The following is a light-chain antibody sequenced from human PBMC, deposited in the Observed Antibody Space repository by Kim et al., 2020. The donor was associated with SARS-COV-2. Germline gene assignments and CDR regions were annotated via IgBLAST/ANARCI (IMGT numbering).Light chain of an antibody. CDR2: DVR. J-gene: IGLJ3*02. Sequence: GQVITTPCTVTRSDVGGYTYVSWYQQPPDKAPKLMIYDVRNRPSGVSNRFSGSKSGNPASLTISGLQAEDEADDYCSAYTSSSTRVFGGGTELTV. V-gene: IGLV2-14*03. CDR1: RSDVGGYTY. CDR3: SAYTSSSTRV.